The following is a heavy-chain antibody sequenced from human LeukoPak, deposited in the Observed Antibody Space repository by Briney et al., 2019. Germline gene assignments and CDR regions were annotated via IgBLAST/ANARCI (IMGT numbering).Heavy chain of an antibody. Sequence: SETLSLTCAVSGGSISSGGYSWSWIRQPPGKGLEWIGYIYHSGSTYYNPSLKGRVTISVDRSKNQFSLKLSSVTAADTAVYYYARVRSGGMDVWGQGTTVTVSS. CDR2: IYHSGST. J-gene: IGHJ6*02. CDR1: GGSISSGGYS. V-gene: IGHV4-30-2*01. CDR3: ARVRSGGMDV. D-gene: IGHD3-16*02.